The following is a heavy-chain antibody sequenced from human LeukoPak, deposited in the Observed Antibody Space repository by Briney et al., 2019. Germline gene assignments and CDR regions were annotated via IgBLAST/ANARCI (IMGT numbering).Heavy chain of an antibody. CDR1: GYTFNSYA. CDR2: INAGNGNT. V-gene: IGHV1-3*01. Sequence: ASVKVSCKASGYTFNSYALHWVRQAPGQRLEWMGWINAGNGNTKYSQKFQGRVTITRDTSASTAYMELSSLRSEDTAVYYCARYYDSSGYFDYWGQGTLVTVSS. CDR3: ARYYDSSGYFDY. J-gene: IGHJ4*02. D-gene: IGHD3-22*01.